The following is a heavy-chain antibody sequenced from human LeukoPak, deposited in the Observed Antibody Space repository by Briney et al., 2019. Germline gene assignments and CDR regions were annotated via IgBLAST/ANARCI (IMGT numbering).Heavy chain of an antibody. Sequence: SVKVSCKASGGTFSSYAISWVRQAPGQGLEWMGGIIPIFGTANYAQKFQGRVTITADKSTSTAYMELSSLRSDDTAVYYCARGRLVSLQYSSLQTNWFDPWGQGTLVTVSS. CDR3: ARGRLVSLQYSSLQTNWFDP. CDR1: GGTFSSYA. CDR2: IIPIFGTA. J-gene: IGHJ5*02. D-gene: IGHD6-6*01. V-gene: IGHV1-69*06.